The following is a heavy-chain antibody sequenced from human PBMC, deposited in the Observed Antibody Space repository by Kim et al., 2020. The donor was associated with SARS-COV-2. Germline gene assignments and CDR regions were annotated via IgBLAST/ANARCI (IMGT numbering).Heavy chain of an antibody. CDR3: AAHGYYYDSSGYYPYYFDG. J-gene: IGHJ4*02. Sequence: SETLSLTCAVSGGSISSSNWWSWVRQPPGKGLEWIGEIYHSGSTNYNPSLKSRVTISVDKSKNQFSLKLSSVTAADTAVYYCAAHGYYYDSSGYYPYYFDGWGRGTRVTVSS. CDR2: IYHSGST. CDR1: GGSISSSNW. D-gene: IGHD3-22*01. V-gene: IGHV4-4*02.